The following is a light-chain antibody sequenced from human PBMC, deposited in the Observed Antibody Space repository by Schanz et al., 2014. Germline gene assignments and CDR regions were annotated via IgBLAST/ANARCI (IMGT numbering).Light chain of an antibody. Sequence: EIVLTQSPGTLSLSPGERATLSCRPSQSFRSSYLAWYQQKPGQAPRLLIYDASNRATGIPDRFSGSGSGTDFTLTISRLEPEDFAVYYCQQRSNWPLTFGGGTKVEIK. CDR1: QSFRSSY. CDR2: DAS. V-gene: IGKV3D-20*02. CDR3: QQRSNWPLT. J-gene: IGKJ4*01.